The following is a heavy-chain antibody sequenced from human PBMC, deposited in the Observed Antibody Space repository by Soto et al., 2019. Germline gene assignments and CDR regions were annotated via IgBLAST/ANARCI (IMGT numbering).Heavy chain of an antibody. CDR3: ARDYDILTGPRGL. J-gene: IGHJ4*02. D-gene: IGHD3-9*01. CDR1: GGSISSGGYY. CDR2: IYYSGST. Sequence: SETLSLTCTVSGGSISSGGYYWSWIRQHPGKGLEWIGYIYYSGSTYYNPSLKSRVTISVDTSKNQFSLKLSSVTAADTAVYYCARDYDILTGPRGLWGQGTLVTAPQ. V-gene: IGHV4-31*03.